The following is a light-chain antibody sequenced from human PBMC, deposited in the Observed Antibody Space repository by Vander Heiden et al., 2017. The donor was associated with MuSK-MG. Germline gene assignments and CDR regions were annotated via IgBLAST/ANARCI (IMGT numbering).Light chain of an antibody. CDR3: QQDCSSPLA. Sequence: EIVLTHSPGTLSLSPGERATLSCRASQSVSSSYLAWYQQKPGQAPRLLIYGASSRATGIPDSFSGSGSGTDFTLTISRLEPEDFAVYYCQQDCSSPLAFGQGTKMEIK. V-gene: IGKV3-20*01. CDR1: QSVSSSY. CDR2: GAS. J-gene: IGKJ2*01.